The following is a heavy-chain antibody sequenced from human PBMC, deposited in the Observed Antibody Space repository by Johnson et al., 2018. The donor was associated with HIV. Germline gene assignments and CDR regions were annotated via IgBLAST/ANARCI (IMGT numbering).Heavy chain of an antibody. Sequence: VQLVESGGGVVQPGRSLRLSCAASGFTFDDYGMSWVRQGPGKGLEWVSGINWNGGSTGYADSVKGRFTISRDNAKNSLYLQMNSLRAEDTALYYCARYNGVDSSSSGQTDIWGQGTMVTVSS. CDR2: INWNGGST. V-gene: IGHV3-20*04. CDR1: GFTFDDYG. D-gene: IGHD2-8*01. J-gene: IGHJ3*02. CDR3: ARYNGVDSSSSGQTDI.